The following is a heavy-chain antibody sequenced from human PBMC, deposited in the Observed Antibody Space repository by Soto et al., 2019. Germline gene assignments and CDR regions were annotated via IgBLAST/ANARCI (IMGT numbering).Heavy chain of an antibody. CDR1: GFTFSSYW. D-gene: IGHD4-17*01. V-gene: IGHV3-74*01. J-gene: IGHJ6*02. CDR2: INSDGSST. CDR3: ASVRWVTTGEYYYYGMDV. Sequence: EVQLVESGGGLVQPGGSLRLSCAASGFTFSSYWMHWVRQAPGKGLVWVSRINSDGSSTSYADSVKGRFTISRDNAKNTLYLQMNSLRAEDTAVYYCASVRWVTTGEYYYYGMDVWGQGTTVTVSS.